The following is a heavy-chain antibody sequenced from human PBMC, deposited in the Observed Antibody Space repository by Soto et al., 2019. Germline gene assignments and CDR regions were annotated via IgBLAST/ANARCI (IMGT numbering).Heavy chain of an antibody. V-gene: IGHV4-59*01. J-gene: IGHJ3*02. CDR1: GGSISSYY. Sequence: ASETLSLTCTVSGGSISSYYWSWIRQPPGKGLEWIGYIYYSGSTNYNPSLKSRVTISVDTSKNQFSLKLSSVTAADTAVYYCARASNYYDSSGYYPDAFDIWGQGTMVTVSS. D-gene: IGHD3-22*01. CDR3: ARASNYYDSSGYYPDAFDI. CDR2: IYYSGST.